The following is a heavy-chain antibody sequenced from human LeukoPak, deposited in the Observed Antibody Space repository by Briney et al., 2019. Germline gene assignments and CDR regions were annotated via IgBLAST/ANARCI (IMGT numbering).Heavy chain of an antibody. CDR1: GGTFSSYA. CDR2: IIPIFGTA. CDR3: ARVAPGSGSYIAYFDY. D-gene: IGHD3-10*01. J-gene: IGHJ4*01. Sequence: SVKVSCKASGGTFSSYAISWVRQAPGQGLEWMGGIIPIFGTANYAQKFQGRVTITADESTSTAYMELSSLRSEDTAVYYCARVAPGSGSYIAYFDYRGQGTLVTVSS. V-gene: IGHV1-69*13.